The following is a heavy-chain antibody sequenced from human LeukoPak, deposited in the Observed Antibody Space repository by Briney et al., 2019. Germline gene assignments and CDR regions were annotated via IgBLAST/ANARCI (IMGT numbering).Heavy chain of an antibody. J-gene: IGHJ4*02. Sequence: GGSLTLSCAASGFTFNSHTMNWVRQAPGKGLEWVSSISGTSTYKYYADSVKGRFTISRDNAENSLYLQMNSLRAEDTAVYYCARGDVGTMIVVAIPFDYWGQGTLVTVSS. V-gene: IGHV3-21*01. CDR1: GFTFNSHT. D-gene: IGHD3-22*01. CDR3: ARGDVGTMIVVAIPFDY. CDR2: ISGTSTYK.